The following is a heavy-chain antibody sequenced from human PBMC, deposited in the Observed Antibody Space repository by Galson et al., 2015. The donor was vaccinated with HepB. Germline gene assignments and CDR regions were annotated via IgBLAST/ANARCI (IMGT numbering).Heavy chain of an antibody. D-gene: IGHD2-8*02. CDR3: VKGGRDCTGEACYRRTNWFDP. CDR2: VTSGGDYT. V-gene: IGHV3-23*01. J-gene: IGHJ5*02. Sequence: SLRLSCAASGFTFSTNALSWVRRPPGRGLEWVSRVTSGGDYTYYANSVKGRFSIPRDDYKNTLYLQMNDLRPDDTAVYYCVKGGRDCTGEACYRRTNWFDPWGQGTLVSVSS. CDR1: GFTFSTNA.